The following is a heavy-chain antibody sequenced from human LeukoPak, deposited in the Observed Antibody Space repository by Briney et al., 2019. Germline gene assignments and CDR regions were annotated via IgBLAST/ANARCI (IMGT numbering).Heavy chain of an antibody. D-gene: IGHD3-22*01. J-gene: IGHJ3*02. CDR1: GYSFTNYW. CDR2: IYPGDSDT. CDR3: ARHTYPYYYDSSGPRDAFDI. Sequence: GESLKISCKGSGYSFTNYWIGWVRQMPGKGLEWMGIIYPGDSDTRYSPSFQGQVTISADKSISTAYLQWSSLKASDTAMYYCARHTYPYYYDSSGPRDAFDIWGQGTMVTVSS. V-gene: IGHV5-51*01.